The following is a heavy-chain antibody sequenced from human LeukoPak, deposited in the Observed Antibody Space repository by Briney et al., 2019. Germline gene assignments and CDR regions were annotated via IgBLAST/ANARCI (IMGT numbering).Heavy chain of an antibody. V-gene: IGHV3-30-3*01. Sequence: GGSLRLSCAASGFTFSSYAMHWVRQAPGKGLEWVAVISYDGSNKYYAASVKGRFTISRDNSKNTLYLQMNSLRAEDTAVYYCARDFDYWGQGTLVTVSS. CDR3: ARDFDY. CDR1: GFTFSSYA. J-gene: IGHJ4*02. CDR2: ISYDGSNK.